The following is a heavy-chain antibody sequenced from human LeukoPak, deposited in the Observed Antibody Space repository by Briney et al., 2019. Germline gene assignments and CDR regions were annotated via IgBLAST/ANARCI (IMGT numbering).Heavy chain of an antibody. CDR3: ARGSRRGGGDC. J-gene: IGHJ4*02. CDR1: GFTFSSYS. CDR2: ISSSSGYI. D-gene: IGHD2-15*01. Sequence: GGSLRLSCAASGFTFSSYSMNWVRQAPGKGLEWVSSISSSSGYIYYADSVKGRFTISRDNAKNSLYLQMNSLRAEDTAVYYCARGSRRGGGDCWGQGTLVTVSS. V-gene: IGHV3-21*01.